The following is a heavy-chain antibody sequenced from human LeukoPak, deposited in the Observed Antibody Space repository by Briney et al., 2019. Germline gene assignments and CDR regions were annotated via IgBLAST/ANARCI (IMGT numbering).Heavy chain of an antibody. CDR2: INPNSGGT. D-gene: IGHD1-26*01. CDR1: GYTFTGYY. J-gene: IGHJ4*02. CDR3: ASPTLGATFQYYFDY. V-gene: IGHV1-2*02. Sequence: ASVKVSCKASGYTFTGYYMRWVRQAPGQGLEWVGWINPNSGGTNYTQKFQGRVTMTRDTSISTAYMELSRLRSDDTAVYYCASPTLGATFQYYFDYWGQGTLVTVSS.